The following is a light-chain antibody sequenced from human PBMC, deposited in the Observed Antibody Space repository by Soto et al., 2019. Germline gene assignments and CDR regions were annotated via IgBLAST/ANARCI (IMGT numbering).Light chain of an antibody. J-gene: IGLJ1*01. Sequence: SYELTQPPSVSVAPGETATITCGGSKIGTKSVHWYQQKPGQAPVLVIYYDSDRPSGIPERFSGSNSGNTATLTISRVVAGDEADYYCQVWDSSTDDYVFATGTKVTVL. CDR1: KIGTKS. CDR3: QVWDSSTDDYV. V-gene: IGLV3-21*04. CDR2: YDS.